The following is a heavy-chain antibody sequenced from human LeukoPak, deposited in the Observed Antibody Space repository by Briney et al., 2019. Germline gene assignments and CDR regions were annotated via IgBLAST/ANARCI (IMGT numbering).Heavy chain of an antibody. Sequence: SGTLSLTCAVSGGSFSGYYRSWIRQPPGKGPEWIGEINHSGSTNYNPSLKSRVTISVDTSNNQFSLKLSSVTAADTAVYYCARGSIYSNYGDWFDLGGEGTRVTVSS. CDR1: GGSFSGYY. D-gene: IGHD4-11*01. CDR2: INHSGST. CDR3: ARGSIYSNYGDWFDL. V-gene: IGHV4-34*01. J-gene: IGHJ5*02.